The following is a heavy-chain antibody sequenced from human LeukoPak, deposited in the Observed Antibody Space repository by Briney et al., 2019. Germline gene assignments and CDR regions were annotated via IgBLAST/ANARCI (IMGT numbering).Heavy chain of an antibody. D-gene: IGHD5-18*01. J-gene: IGHJ4*02. CDR1: GFTFSSYA. CDR3: ARTARHLDY. CDR2: ISGSGTDI. Sequence: GGSLRLSCAASGFTFSSYAMSWVRQAPGKGLECLSHISGSGTDINYADSVRGRFTISRDNAKNLLYLQMNDLRVEDTAVYYCARTARHLDYWGQGTLVTVSS. V-gene: IGHV3-21*05.